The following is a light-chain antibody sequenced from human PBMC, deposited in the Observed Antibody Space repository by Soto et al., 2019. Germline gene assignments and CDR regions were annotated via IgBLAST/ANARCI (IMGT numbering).Light chain of an antibody. V-gene: IGKV3-20*01. CDR2: DAS. Sequence: VLTQSPGTLSLSPGGSATLSCRASQNINNNYLAWYQHKPGQAPRLLMYDASLRATGVPDRFSGSGSGTDFTLTITRLEPDDSAVYYCQQQGISHITFGQGTRLEI. CDR3: QQQGISHIT. J-gene: IGKJ5*01. CDR1: QNINNNY.